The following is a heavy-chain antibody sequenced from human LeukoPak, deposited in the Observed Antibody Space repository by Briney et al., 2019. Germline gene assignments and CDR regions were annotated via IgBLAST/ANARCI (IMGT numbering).Heavy chain of an antibody. D-gene: IGHD3-16*01. CDR1: GGSISSYY. CDR2: IYYSGST. J-gene: IGHJ4*02. CDR3: ARRGRFGTVFDY. Sequence: SETLSLTCTVSGGSISSYYWSWIRQPPGKGLKWIGYIYYSGSTYYNPSLKSRVTISVDTSKNQFSLKLSSVTAADTAVYYCARRGRFGTVFDYWGQGTLVTVSS. V-gene: IGHV4-59*08.